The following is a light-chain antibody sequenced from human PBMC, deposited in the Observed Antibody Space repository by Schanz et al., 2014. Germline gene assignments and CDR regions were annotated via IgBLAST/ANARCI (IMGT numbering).Light chain of an antibody. CDR1: SSDVIHYSY. Sequence: QSALTQPASVSGSPGQSITISCTGTSSDVIHYSYVSWYQHLPGKAPKLIIYDVSNRPSGVSNRFSGSKSGNTASLTISGLQAEDEADYYCSSYAGSDTPKLFGGGTKLTVL. CDR3: SSYAGSDTPKL. V-gene: IGLV2-23*02. J-gene: IGLJ2*01. CDR2: DVS.